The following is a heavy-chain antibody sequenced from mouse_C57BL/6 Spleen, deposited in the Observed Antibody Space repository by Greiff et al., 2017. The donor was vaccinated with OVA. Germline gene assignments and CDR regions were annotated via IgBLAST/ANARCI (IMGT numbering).Heavy chain of an antibody. CDR3: ARGYGSWDY. CDR2: IYPSDSET. CDR1: GYTFTSYW. V-gene: IGHV1-61*01. Sequence: QVQLQQPGAELVRPGSSVKLSCKASGYTFTSYWMDWVKQRPGQGLEWIGNIYPSDSETHYNQKFKDKATLTVDKSSSTAYMQLSSLTSEDSAVYFCARGYGSWDYWGQGTTLTVSS. D-gene: IGHD1-1*01. J-gene: IGHJ2*01.